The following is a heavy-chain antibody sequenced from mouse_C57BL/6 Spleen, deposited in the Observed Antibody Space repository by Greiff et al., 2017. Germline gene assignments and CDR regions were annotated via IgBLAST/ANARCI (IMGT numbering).Heavy chain of an antibody. CDR1: GFTFSSYA. D-gene: IGHD2-4*01. V-gene: IGHV5-4*03. J-gene: IGHJ2*01. CDR3: ARVDYGGSYFDY. CDR2: ISDGGSYT. Sequence: EVKLMESGGGLVKPGGSLKLSCAASGFTFSSYAMSWVRQTPEKRLEWVATISDGGSYTYYPDNVKGRFTISRDNAKNTLYLQMSHLKSEDTARYYCARVDYGGSYFDYWGQGTTLTVSS.